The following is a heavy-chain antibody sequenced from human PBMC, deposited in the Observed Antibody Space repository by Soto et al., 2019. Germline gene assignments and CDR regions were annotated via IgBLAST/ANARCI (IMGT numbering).Heavy chain of an antibody. CDR2: ISGSGSNT. V-gene: IGHV3-23*01. CDR1: GFTSSSYA. Sequence: EVQLLESGGGLEQPGGSLRLSCAASGFTSSSYAMSWVRQAPGKGLEWVSAISGSGSNTYYPGSVKGRFTVSRDNSENTLYQQKDSLRADDTAIYYCAKGPMAVAPPFLDYWGQGTLVTVSS. J-gene: IGHJ4*02. CDR3: AKGPMAVAPPFLDY. D-gene: IGHD6-19*01.